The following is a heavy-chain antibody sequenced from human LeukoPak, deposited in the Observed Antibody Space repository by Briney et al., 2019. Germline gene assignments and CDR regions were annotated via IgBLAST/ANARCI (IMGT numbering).Heavy chain of an antibody. CDR2: ISYDGSNK. V-gene: IGHV3-30*04. J-gene: IGHJ3*02. CDR3: ARGSFAFDI. CDR1: GFTFSSYA. D-gene: IGHD2/OR15-2a*01. Sequence: GGSLRLSCAASGFTFSSYAMHWVRQAPGKGLEWVAAISYDGSNKYYADSVKGRFTISRDNSKNTLYLQMSSLRAEDTAVYYCARGSFAFDIWGQGTMVTVSS.